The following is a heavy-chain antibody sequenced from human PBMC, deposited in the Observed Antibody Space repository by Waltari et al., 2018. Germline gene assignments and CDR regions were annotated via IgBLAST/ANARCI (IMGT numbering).Heavy chain of an antibody. CDR3: AREGISGSGEYYGMDV. Sequence: QVHLLELGGGVVQPGTSFRLPCTVPGFAFFKHGMHWVRQAPGKGLAWVEVIWTDGSQTYYGDSVKGRFTISRDNSKNMVYLQVDSLKVEDTAVYYCAREGISGSGEYYGMDVWGQGTTVTVS. J-gene: IGHJ6*02. CDR1: GFAFFKHG. D-gene: IGHD1-26*01. CDR2: IWTDGSQT. V-gene: IGHV3-33*01.